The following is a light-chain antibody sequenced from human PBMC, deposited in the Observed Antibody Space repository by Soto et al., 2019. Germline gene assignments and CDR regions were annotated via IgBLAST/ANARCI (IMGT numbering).Light chain of an antibody. J-gene: IGLJ3*02. CDR3: AAWHDSRNAWV. CDR1: SSKIGSNT. Sequence: QSVLTQPPSLSGTPGQRVTISCSGSSSKIGSNTVSWYQQLPGKAPKLLIYDNDRRPSGVPDRFSGSKSGTSGSLAISDLHSEDEAEYFCAAWHDSRNAWVFGGGTKSPS. CDR2: DND. V-gene: IGLV1-44*01.